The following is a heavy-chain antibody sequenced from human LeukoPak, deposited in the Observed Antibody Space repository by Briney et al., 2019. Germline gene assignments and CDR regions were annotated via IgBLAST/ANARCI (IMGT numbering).Heavy chain of an antibody. Sequence: GESLKISCKGSGYSFTNYWIGWVRQMPGKGLEWMGIIYPGDSDTRYSPSFQGQVTISADKSISTTYLQWSSLKASDTAMYYCARRRLSDYVDVSDYWGQGTLVTVSS. CDR3: ARRRLSDYVDVSDY. D-gene: IGHD4-17*01. J-gene: IGHJ4*02. V-gene: IGHV5-51*01. CDR1: GYSFTNYW. CDR2: IYPGDSDT.